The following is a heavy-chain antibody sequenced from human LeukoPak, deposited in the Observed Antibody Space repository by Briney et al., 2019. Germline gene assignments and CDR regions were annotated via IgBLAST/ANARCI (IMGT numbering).Heavy chain of an antibody. CDR2: INGHNGST. J-gene: IGHJ4*02. Sequence: ASVKVSCKASGYTFTSYGITWVRPAPAQGLDWMGSINGHNGSTHYAQNLQDRITMTTDTSSTTVYMELRSLKSDGTAVYFCAKAPSAHWPSDYWGQGTLVTVSS. CDR1: GYTFTSYG. D-gene: IGHD1-1*01. V-gene: IGHV1-18*01. CDR3: AKAPSAHWPSDY.